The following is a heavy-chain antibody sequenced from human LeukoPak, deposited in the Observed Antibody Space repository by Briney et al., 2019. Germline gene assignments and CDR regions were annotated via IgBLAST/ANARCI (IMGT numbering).Heavy chain of an antibody. CDR2: ISCYNGDT. CDR1: GYTFRSYG. J-gene: IGHJ2*01. D-gene: IGHD2-21*01. Sequence: ASVKVSCKTSGYTFRSYGLSWVRQAPGQGLEWLGWISCYNGDTRYEQTFQGRVTLTIDTSTTTAYMELKSLRSDDTAVYYCASVGMEIGWSLDLWGRGTLVTVCS. V-gene: IGHV1-18*01. CDR3: ASVGMEIGWSLDL.